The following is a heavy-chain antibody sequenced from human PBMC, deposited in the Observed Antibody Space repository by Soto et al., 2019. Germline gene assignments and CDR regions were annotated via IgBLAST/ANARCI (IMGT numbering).Heavy chain of an antibody. D-gene: IGHD5-12*01. J-gene: IGHJ5*02. V-gene: IGHV1-18*01. Sequence: QVQLVQSGAEVKKPGASVKVSCKASGYTFTNYGISWIRQAPGQGLEWMGWISAYNGNKNYAQKFQGRVTMTTDAFMYPAYNELRSLRSDDTAVYFCARDGYHIPTFDPWGQGSLVTVSS. CDR2: ISAYNGNK. CDR1: GYTFTNYG. CDR3: ARDGYHIPTFDP.